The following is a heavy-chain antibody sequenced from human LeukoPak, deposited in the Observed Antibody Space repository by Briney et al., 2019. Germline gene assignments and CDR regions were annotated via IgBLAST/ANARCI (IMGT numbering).Heavy chain of an antibody. Sequence: ASVKVSCKASGYTFTSYGFNWVRQAPGQGLEWMGWVSAYNGNTNYAQKFQGRVTMTSDTFTSTAYMELRSLRSDDTAVYYCARGPYCGGDCASSDSFDVWGQGTMVSVSS. CDR3: ARGPYCGGDCASSDSFDV. V-gene: IGHV1-18*01. CDR1: GYTFTSYG. J-gene: IGHJ3*01. CDR2: VSAYNGNT. D-gene: IGHD2-21*02.